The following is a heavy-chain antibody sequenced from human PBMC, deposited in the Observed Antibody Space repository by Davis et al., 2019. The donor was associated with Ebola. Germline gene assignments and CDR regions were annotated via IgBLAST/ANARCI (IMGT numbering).Heavy chain of an antibody. CDR1: GFTFSHYA. Sequence: GESLKISCAASGFTFSHYAMSWVRQAPGKGLEWVSGICGGGDSTYYADSVKGRFTISRDNSKNTVHLQMNSLRAEDTALYYCAKGVGGSCYSAPHHWGQGTLVTVSS. J-gene: IGHJ5*02. V-gene: IGHV3-23*01. CDR3: AKGVGGSCYSAPHH. D-gene: IGHD2-15*01. CDR2: ICGGGDST.